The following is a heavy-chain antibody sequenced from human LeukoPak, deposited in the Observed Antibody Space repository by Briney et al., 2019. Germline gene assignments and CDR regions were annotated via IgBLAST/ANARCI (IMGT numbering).Heavy chain of an antibody. CDR2: ISYDGSDK. V-gene: IGHV3-30*18. J-gene: IGHJ5*02. CDR3: AKDLGSSGQGCFDP. CDR1: GFTFSTYG. D-gene: IGHD3-22*01. Sequence: GRSLRLSCVASGFTFSTYGMRWVRQAPGKGLEWVAVISYDGSDKYYADSVKGRFTISRDNFKNTLYLQMNSLRADDTAVYYCAKDLGSSGQGCFDPWGQGTLVTVSS.